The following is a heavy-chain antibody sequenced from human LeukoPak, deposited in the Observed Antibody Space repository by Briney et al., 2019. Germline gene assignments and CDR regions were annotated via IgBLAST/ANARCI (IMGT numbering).Heavy chain of an antibody. J-gene: IGHJ2*01. CDR1: GFSFNSYD. CDR3: ARDRGYDFWSGSFDL. CDR2: IGTGGDT. Sequence: PGGSLRLSCEASGFSFNSYDMHWVRQVTGKGLEWVSAIGTGGDTYYADFVKGRFTISRENAKKSFYLEMNCLSAGDTAVYYCARDRGYDFWSGSFDLWGRDTLVTVSS. V-gene: IGHV3-13*01. D-gene: IGHD3-3*01.